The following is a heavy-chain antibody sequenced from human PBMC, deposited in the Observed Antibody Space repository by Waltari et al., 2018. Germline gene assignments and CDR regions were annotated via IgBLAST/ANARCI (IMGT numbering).Heavy chain of an antibody. Sequence: HAQLVPSGAEVTKPGASVTVSCTTSGYIFLKYGISWVRQAPGRGLEWMGLINRYNGNTKYAQKFQGRVTVTTDTSTSTAYMELRSLPSDDAALYYCVRDRMYSTSWFAFESWGQGTLVTVTS. V-gene: IGHV1-18*01. D-gene: IGHD3-10*01. CDR2: INRYNGNT. J-gene: IGHJ4*02. CDR1: GYIFLKYG. CDR3: VRDRMYSTSWFAFES.